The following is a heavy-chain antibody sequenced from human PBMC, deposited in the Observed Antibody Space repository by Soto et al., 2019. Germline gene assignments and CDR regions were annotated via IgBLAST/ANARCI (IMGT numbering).Heavy chain of an antibody. CDR1: GGSIGSSDYY. CDR2: IYDSGST. CDR3: ASPKIAFYNWFDP. D-gene: IGHD3-3*02. Sequence: SETLSLTCTVSGGSIGSSDYYWGWIRQPPGKGLEWIGNIYDSGSTSYNPSLKSRVTISVDTSKNQVSLKLSSVTAADTAVYYCASPKIAFYNWFDPWGQGTLVTVS. J-gene: IGHJ5*02. V-gene: IGHV4-39*01.